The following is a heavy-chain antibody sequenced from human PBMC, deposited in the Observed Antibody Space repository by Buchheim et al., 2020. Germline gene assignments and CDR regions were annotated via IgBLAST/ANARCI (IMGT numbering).Heavy chain of an antibody. Sequence: QVQLVESGGGVVQPGRSLRLSCAASGFTFSSYGMHWVRQAPGKGLEWVAVIWYDGSNKYYADSVKGRFTISRDNSKNTLYLKMNSLRAEDTAVYYCARDEDSGGSYGMDVWGQGTT. CDR3: ARDEDSGGSYGMDV. D-gene: IGHD2-15*01. CDR2: IWYDGSNK. V-gene: IGHV3-33*01. CDR1: GFTFSSYG. J-gene: IGHJ6*02.